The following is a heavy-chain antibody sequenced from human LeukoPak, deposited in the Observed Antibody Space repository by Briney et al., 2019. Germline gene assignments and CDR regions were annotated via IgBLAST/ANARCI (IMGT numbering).Heavy chain of an antibody. CDR1: GFAVSSNY. CDR2: IYNSGST. D-gene: IGHD4-17*01. CDR3: ANEIRPNDY. V-gene: IGHV3-53*01. Sequence: GGSLRLSCAASGFAVSSNYMSWVRQAPGKGLEWVSVIYNSGSTQYADSVKGRFTISRDNSKNTVYLQMNSLRAEDTAVYYCANEIRPNDYWGQGTLVTVSS. J-gene: IGHJ4*02.